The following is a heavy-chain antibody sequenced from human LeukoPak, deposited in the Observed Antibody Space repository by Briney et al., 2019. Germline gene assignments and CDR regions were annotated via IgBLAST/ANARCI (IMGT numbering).Heavy chain of an antibody. CDR3: AREKIEMATIVYYYYYYGMDV. J-gene: IGHJ6*02. V-gene: IGHV3-30-3*01. CDR1: GFTFSSYA. Sequence: GGSLRLSCAASGFTFSSYAMHWVRQASGKGLEWVAVISYDGSNKYYADSVKGRFTISRDNSKNTLYLQMNSLRAEDTAVYYCAREKIEMATIVYYYYYYGMDVWGQGTTVTVSS. D-gene: IGHD5-24*01. CDR2: ISYDGSNK.